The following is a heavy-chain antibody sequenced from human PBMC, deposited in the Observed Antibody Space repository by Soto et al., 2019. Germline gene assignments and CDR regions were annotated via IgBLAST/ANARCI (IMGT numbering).Heavy chain of an antibody. CDR3: ARLSIRQIALDY. V-gene: IGHV4-39*01. CDR2: IYYSGST. Sequence: PSETLSLTCTVSGGSISSSSYYWGWIRQPPGKGLEWIGSIYYSGSTYYNPSLKSRVTISVDTSTNQFSLKLSSVTAADTAVYYCARLSIRQIALDYWGQGTLVTVSS. D-gene: IGHD6-13*01. J-gene: IGHJ4*02. CDR1: GGSISSSSYY.